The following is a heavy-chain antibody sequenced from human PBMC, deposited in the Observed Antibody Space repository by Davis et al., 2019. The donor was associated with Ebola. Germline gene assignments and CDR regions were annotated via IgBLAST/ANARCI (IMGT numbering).Heavy chain of an antibody. J-gene: IGHJ3*02. V-gene: IGHV5-51*01. D-gene: IGHD1-20*01. CDR3: ASLRRTITGMDDAFDI. CDR2: IYTADSDT. Sequence: GGSLRLSCKDSGDSFTSHWIGWVRQMPGKGLEWMGIIYTADSDTRYSPSFRGQVTISADKSTKTAFLQWSSLKASDTAMYYCASLRRTITGMDDAFDIWGQGTMVTVSP. CDR1: GDSFTSHW.